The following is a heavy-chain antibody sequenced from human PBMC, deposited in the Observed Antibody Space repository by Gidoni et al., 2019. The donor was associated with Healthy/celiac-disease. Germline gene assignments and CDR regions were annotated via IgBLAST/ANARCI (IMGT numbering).Heavy chain of an antibody. CDR3: ARAAPGFDP. V-gene: IGHV4-59*01. CDR2: IYYSGST. Sequence: QVQLQESGPALVKPSETLSLTCTVSGGSISSYYWSWIRQPPGKGLEWIGYIYYSGSTNYNPSLKSRVTISVDTSKNQFSLKLSSVTAADTAVYYCARAAPGFDPWGQGTLVTVSS. CDR1: GGSISSYY. J-gene: IGHJ5*02.